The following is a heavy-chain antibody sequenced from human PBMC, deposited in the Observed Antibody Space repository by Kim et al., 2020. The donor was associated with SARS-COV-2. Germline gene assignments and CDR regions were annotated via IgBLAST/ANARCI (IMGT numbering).Heavy chain of an antibody. Sequence: SETLSLTCTVSGGSISSSSYYWGWIRQPPGKGLEWIGSIYYSGSTYYNPSLKSRVTISVDTSKNQFSLKLSSVTAADTAVYYCAGRYCSSTSCRNYYYYMDVWGKGTTVTVSS. D-gene: IGHD2-2*01. CDR2: IYYSGST. CDR1: GGSISSSSYY. V-gene: IGHV4-39*01. J-gene: IGHJ6*03. CDR3: AGRYCSSTSCRNYYYYMDV.